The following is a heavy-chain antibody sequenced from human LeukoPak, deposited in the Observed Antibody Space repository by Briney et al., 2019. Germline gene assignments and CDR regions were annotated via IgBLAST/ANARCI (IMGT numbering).Heavy chain of an antibody. V-gene: IGHV3-7*01. CDR1: GFTFSRHW. CDR2: IRQGGSEK. Sequence: HPGGSLRLSCAASGFTFSRHWMTWVRQAPGKGLEWVAGIRQGGSEKYYADAVKGRFTVSRDNAKSSLYLQMNSLSADDTSIYYCARGPNYGDRVDHLDSWGQGTEVTVSS. D-gene: IGHD4/OR15-4a*01. CDR3: ARGPNYGDRVDHLDS. J-gene: IGHJ4*02.